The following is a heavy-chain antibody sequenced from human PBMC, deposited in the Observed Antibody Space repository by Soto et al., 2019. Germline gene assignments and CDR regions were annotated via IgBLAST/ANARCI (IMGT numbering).Heavy chain of an antibody. CDR2: IKQDGSEK. CDR1: GFTFSSYW. Sequence: AGVSLRLSCAASGFTFSSYWMSWVRQAPGKGLEWVANIKQDGSEKYYVDSVKGRFTISRDNAKSSLYLQMNSLRAEDTAVYYCASLHYYDSSGYTYWGQGTLVTVSS. CDR3: ASLHYYDSSGYTY. D-gene: IGHD3-22*01. V-gene: IGHV3-7*01. J-gene: IGHJ4*02.